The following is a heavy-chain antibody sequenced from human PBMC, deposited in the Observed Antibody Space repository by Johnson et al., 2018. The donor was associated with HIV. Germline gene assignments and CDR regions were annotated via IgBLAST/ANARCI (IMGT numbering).Heavy chain of an antibody. CDR1: GFTFDDYA. CDR3: ARPRLTITGTAFDI. D-gene: IGHD1-20*01. CDR2: ISYDGSNK. Sequence: QVQLVESGGGLVKPGGSLRLSCAASGFTFDDYAMHWVRQAPGKGLEWVAVISYDGSNKYYADSVKGRFTISRDNSKNTLFRQMNSLRAEDTAVCYCARPRLTITGTAFDIWGQGTMVTVSS. V-gene: IGHV3-30*04. J-gene: IGHJ3*02.